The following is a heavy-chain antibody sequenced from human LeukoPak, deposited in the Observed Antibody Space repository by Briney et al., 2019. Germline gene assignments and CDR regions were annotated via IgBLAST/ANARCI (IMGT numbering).Heavy chain of an antibody. J-gene: IGHJ5*02. CDR2: IYTSGST. Sequence: PSETLSLTCTVSGGSISSGSYYWSWIRQPAGKGLEWIGRIYTSGSTNYNPSLKSRVTISVDTSKNQFSLKLSSVTAADTAVYYCARSRLIRTNWFDPWGQGTLVTVSS. V-gene: IGHV4-61*02. D-gene: IGHD1-14*01. CDR3: ARSRLIRTNWFDP. CDR1: GGSISSGSYY.